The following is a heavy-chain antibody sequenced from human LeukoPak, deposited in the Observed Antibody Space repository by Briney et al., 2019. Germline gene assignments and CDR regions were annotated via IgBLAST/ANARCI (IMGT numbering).Heavy chain of an antibody. CDR3: ARAFSSWYGY. V-gene: IGHV4-34*01. CDR1: GGSFSGYY. Sequence: PSETLSLTCAVYGGSFSGYYWSWIRQPPGKGLEWIGEINHSGSTNYNPSLKSRVTISVDTSKNQFSLKLSSVTAADTAVYYCARAFSSWYGYWGQGTLVTVSS. J-gene: IGHJ4*02. D-gene: IGHD6-13*01. CDR2: INHSGST.